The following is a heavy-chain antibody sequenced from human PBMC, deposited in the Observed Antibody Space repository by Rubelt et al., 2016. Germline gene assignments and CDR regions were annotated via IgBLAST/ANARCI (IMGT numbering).Heavy chain of an antibody. J-gene: IGHJ3*01. D-gene: IGHD4-23*01. CDR3: VRHSDNGGQMAFDV. CDR2: INHSGST. V-gene: IGHV4-34*01. CDR1: GGSFSGYY. Sequence: QVQLQQWGAGLLKPSETLSLTCAVYGGSFSGYYWSWIRQPPGKGLEWIGEINHSGSTNYNPSLKSRVTISEDTYKNQFPLKLPSLTAADTAVFYCVRHSDNGGQMAFDVWGQGTLVIVSS.